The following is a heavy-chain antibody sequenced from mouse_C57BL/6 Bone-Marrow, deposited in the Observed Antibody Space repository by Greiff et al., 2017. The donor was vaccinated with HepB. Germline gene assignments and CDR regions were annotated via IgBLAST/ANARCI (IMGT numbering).Heavy chain of an antibody. V-gene: IGHV1-69*01. Sequence: QVQLQQPGAELVMPGASVKLSCKASGYTFTSYWMHWVKQRPGQGLEWIGEIDPSDSYTNYNQKFKGKSTLTVDKSSSTAYMQLSSLTSEDSAVYDCARFTTVVATGWWYFDVWGTGTTVTVSS. CDR3: ARFTTVVATGWWYFDV. D-gene: IGHD1-1*01. CDR2: IDPSDSYT. CDR1: GYTFTSYW. J-gene: IGHJ1*03.